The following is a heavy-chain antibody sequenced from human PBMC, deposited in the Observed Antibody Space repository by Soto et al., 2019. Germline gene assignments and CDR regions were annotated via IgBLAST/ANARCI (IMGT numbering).Heavy chain of an antibody. J-gene: IGHJ4*02. CDR2: IWYDGSNK. Sequence: QVQLVESGGGVVQPGRSLRLSCAASGFTFSSYGMHWVRQAPGKGLEWVAVIWYDGSNKYYADSVKGRFTISRDNAKNSLYLQMNSLRAEDTAVYYCARENGYSYGENDYWGQGTLVTVSS. V-gene: IGHV3-33*01. CDR1: GFTFSSYG. CDR3: ARENGYSYGENDY. D-gene: IGHD5-18*01.